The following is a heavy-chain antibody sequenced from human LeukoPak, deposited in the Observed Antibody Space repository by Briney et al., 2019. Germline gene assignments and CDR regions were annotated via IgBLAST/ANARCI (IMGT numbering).Heavy chain of an antibody. Sequence: PGGSLRLSCAASGFTFTNYAMSWVRQAPGKGLEGVSAIVGGGGTTFYADSVKGRFTISRDNAKNTVYLQMNSLRGEDTAVYYCARASNTVTTRDENWFDPWGQGTLVTVSS. CDR1: GFTFTNYA. V-gene: IGHV3-23*01. CDR3: ARASNTVTTRDENWFDP. D-gene: IGHD4-17*01. J-gene: IGHJ5*02. CDR2: IVGGGGTT.